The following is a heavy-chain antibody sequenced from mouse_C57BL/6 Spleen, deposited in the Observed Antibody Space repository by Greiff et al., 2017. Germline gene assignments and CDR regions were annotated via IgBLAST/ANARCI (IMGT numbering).Heavy chain of an antibody. D-gene: IGHD2-4*01. CDR1: GYSFTGYY. Sequence: VQLQQSGPELVKPGASVKISCKASGYSFTGYYMHWVKQSHGNILAWIGYIYPYNGVSSYNQKFKGKATLTVDKSSSTAYMELRSLTSEDSAVYYCARGGDYDDQAWFAYWGQGTLVTVSA. CDR3: ARGGDYDDQAWFAY. CDR2: IYPYNGVS. V-gene: IGHV1-31*01. J-gene: IGHJ3*01.